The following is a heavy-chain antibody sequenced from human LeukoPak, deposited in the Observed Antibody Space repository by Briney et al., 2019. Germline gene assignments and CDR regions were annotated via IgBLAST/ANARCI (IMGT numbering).Heavy chain of an antibody. CDR3: ARLTPIGGRSSGWLEWDDY. J-gene: IGHJ4*02. CDR2: IYYSGST. V-gene: IGHV4-39*07. D-gene: IGHD6-13*01. CDR1: SGSISSAGYY. Sequence: SETLSLTCTVSSGSISSAGYYWAWIRQPPGKGLEWIGTIYYSGSTYYNPSLKSRVTISVDTSKNQFSLKLSSVTAADTAVYYCARLTPIGGRSSGWLEWDDYWGQGTLVTVSS.